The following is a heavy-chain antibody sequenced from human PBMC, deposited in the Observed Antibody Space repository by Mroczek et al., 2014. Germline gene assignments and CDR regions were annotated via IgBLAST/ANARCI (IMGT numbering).Heavy chain of an antibody. CDR1: GFTFSSYA. CDR2: ISYDGSNK. CDR3: ARDWYYFDY. J-gene: IGHJ4*02. Sequence: VQLVESGGGVVQPGRSLRLSCAASGFTFSSYAMHWVRQAPGKGLEWVAVISYDGSNKYYADSVKGRFTISRDNSKNTLYLQMNSLRAEDTAVYYCARDWYYFDYWGQGTLVTVSS. V-gene: IGHV3-30-3*01.